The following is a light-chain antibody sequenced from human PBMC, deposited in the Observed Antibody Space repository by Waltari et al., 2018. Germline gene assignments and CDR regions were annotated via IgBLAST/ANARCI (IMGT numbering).Light chain of an antibody. Sequence: DIQMTQSPSSLSASVGDRVTITCRASQTISRYLNWYQQKPGKAPNLLIYAASSLQSGVPPRFSGSGSGTEFTLNVSSLQPDDFATYYCQQYKSYSPWTFGQGTKVEI. V-gene: IGKV1-5*01. CDR3: QQYKSYSPWT. CDR1: QTISRY. J-gene: IGKJ1*01. CDR2: AAS.